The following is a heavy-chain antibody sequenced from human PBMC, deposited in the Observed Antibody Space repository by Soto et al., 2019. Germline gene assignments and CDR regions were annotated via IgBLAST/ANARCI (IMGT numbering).Heavy chain of an antibody. V-gene: IGHV4-61*08. D-gene: IGHD4-17*01. Sequence: PSETLSLTCTVSGGSVSSVGYFWSWIRQPPGKELEWIGYIHYTGSSHYNPSLKSRVTMSVDTSKNQLSLKLSSVTAADTAVYYCARATVTIYFDFWGQGTLVTVSS. CDR3: ARATVTIYFDF. CDR2: IHYTGSS. J-gene: IGHJ4*02. CDR1: GGSVSSVGYF.